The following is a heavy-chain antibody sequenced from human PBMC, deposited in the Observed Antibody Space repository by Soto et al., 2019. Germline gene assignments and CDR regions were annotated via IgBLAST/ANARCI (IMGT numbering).Heavy chain of an antibody. Sequence: EVQLLESGGTVVQPGGSLRLSCAASGFTFSTYGVSWVRQAPGKGLEWVSSISGSGYNTFYADSVKGRFTISRDNSNNTVQLLMNNLRAVDTALYYCVKQLLSLIVVSDAFDIWGQGTMVTVSS. D-gene: IGHD3-22*01. V-gene: IGHV3-23*01. CDR1: GFTFSTYG. CDR2: ISGSGYNT. CDR3: VKQLLSLIVVSDAFDI. J-gene: IGHJ3*02.